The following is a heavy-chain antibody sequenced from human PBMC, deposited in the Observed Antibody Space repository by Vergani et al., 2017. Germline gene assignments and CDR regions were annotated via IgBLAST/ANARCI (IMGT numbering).Heavy chain of an antibody. CDR3: ARAPGRSGLTPFDAFDI. J-gene: IGHJ3*02. D-gene: IGHD1-14*01. Sequence: EVQLLESGGGLVQPGGSLRLSCAASGFTFSSSAMSWVRQAPGKGLEWVSAISGSGGSTYYADSVKGRFTISRDNSKNTLYLQMNSLRAEDTAVYYCARAPGRSGLTPFDAFDIWGQGTMVTVSS. V-gene: IGHV3-23*01. CDR2: ISGSGGST. CDR1: GFTFSSSA.